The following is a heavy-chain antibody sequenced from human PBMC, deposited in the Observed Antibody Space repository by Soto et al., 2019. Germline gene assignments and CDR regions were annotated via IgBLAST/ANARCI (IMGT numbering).Heavy chain of an antibody. Sequence: EVQLLESGGGLVQPGGSLRLSCAASGFTFSSYAMSWVRQALGKGLEWVSAISGSGGSTYYADSVKGRFTISRDNSKNTLYLQMNSLRAEDTAVYYCAKEGGYCSSTSCYGRVYYWGQGTLVTVSS. CDR3: AKEGGYCSSTSCYGRVYY. D-gene: IGHD2-2*03. CDR1: GFTFSSYA. V-gene: IGHV3-23*01. J-gene: IGHJ4*02. CDR2: ISGSGGST.